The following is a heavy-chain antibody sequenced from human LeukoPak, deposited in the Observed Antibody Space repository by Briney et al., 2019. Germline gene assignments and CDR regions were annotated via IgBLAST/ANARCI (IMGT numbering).Heavy chain of an antibody. CDR1: GFTFSSYA. Sequence: GGSLRLSCAASGFTFSSYAMSWVRQAPGKGLKWASTISGSGGSTYYADSVKGRFTISRDNSKNTLSLQMNSLRAEDTAVYYCAKGGYSSSWYYFDYWGQGTLVTVSS. J-gene: IGHJ4*02. CDR2: ISGSGGST. CDR3: AKGGYSSSWYYFDY. D-gene: IGHD6-13*01. V-gene: IGHV3-23*01.